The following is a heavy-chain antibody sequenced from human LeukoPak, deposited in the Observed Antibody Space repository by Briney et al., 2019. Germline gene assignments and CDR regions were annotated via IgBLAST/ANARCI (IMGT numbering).Heavy chain of an antibody. D-gene: IGHD5-24*01. Sequence: ASVKVSCKASGYTFTSYGISWVRQAPGQGLEWMGWISAYNGNTNYAQKLQGRVTMTTDTSTSTAYMELSSLRSEDTAVYYCARGSRRDGYNTLFDYWGQGTLVTVSS. CDR3: ARGSRRDGYNTLFDY. V-gene: IGHV1-18*01. J-gene: IGHJ4*02. CDR1: GYTFTSYG. CDR2: ISAYNGNT.